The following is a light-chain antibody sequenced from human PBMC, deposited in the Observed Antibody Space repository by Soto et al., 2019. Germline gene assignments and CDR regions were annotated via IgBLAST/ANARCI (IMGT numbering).Light chain of an antibody. V-gene: IGKV1-5*03. CDR1: QGISSW. J-gene: IGKJ1*01. CDR2: KAS. Sequence: DIQMTQSPSALSASVGDRVTITCRGSQGISSWLAWYQQKPGKAPRLLIYKASSLASGVPSRFSGSGSGTEFTLTNSSLQPEDVATYHCQQHTTFGQGTKVEI. CDR3: QQHTT.